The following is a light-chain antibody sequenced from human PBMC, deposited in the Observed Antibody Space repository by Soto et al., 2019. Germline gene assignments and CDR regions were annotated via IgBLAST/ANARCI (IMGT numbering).Light chain of an antibody. CDR2: EVS. V-gene: IGLV2-14*01. CDR1: SSDVGGYNY. Sequence: QSALTQPPSASGSPGQSVAISCTGTSSDVGGYNYVSWYQQHPNKAPKLMIYEVSNRPSGVSNRFSGSKSGNTASLTISGLQAEDEADYYCSSYTSSSTLEVFGTGTKLTVL. CDR3: SSYTSSSTLEV. J-gene: IGLJ1*01.